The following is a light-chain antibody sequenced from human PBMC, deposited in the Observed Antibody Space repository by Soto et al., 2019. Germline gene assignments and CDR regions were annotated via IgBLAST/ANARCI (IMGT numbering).Light chain of an antibody. Sequence: EIVLTQSPGTLSLSPGERATLSCRASQSVSSSYLAWYQQKPGQAPRLLIYGASSRATGIPDRFSGSGSGTAFTLTISSLEPADFAVYYCQQYGSSPPFTFGPGTKVDIK. V-gene: IGKV3-20*01. CDR1: QSVSSSY. CDR3: QQYGSSPPFT. J-gene: IGKJ3*01. CDR2: GAS.